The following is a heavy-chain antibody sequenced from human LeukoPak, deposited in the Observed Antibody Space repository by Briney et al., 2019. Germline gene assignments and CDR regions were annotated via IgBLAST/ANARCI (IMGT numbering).Heavy chain of an antibody. V-gene: IGHV3-7*01. CDR3: ARAGNPVFDTYWFDY. J-gene: IGHJ4*02. CDR1: GFTFNNYW. D-gene: IGHD3-9*01. Sequence: GGSLRLSCAASGFTFNNYWMSWVRQAPGKGLEWVANIKQDGSEKYYVDSVKGRFTISRDNAKNSLYLQMNSLRAEDEAVYYCARAGNPVFDTYWFDYWGQGTLVTVSS. CDR2: IKQDGSEK.